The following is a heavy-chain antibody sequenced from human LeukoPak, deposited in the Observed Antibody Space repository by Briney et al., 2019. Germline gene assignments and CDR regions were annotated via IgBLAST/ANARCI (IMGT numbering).Heavy chain of an antibody. D-gene: IGHD6-13*01. CDR1: GGSISSYY. CDR2: IYYSEST. CDR3: ARARYSSSWACDY. Sequence: SETQSLTCTVSGGSISSYYWSWIRQPPGKGLEWIGYIYYSESTNYNPSLKSRVTISVDTSKNQFSLKLSSVTAADTAVYYCARARYSSSWACDYWGQGTLVTVSS. V-gene: IGHV4-59*01. J-gene: IGHJ4*02.